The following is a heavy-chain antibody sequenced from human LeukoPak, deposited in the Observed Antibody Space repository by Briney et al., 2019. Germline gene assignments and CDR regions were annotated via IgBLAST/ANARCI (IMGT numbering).Heavy chain of an antibody. CDR2: IRYDGSNK. J-gene: IGHJ4*02. D-gene: IGHD3-22*01. CDR1: GFTFSSYG. Sequence: GGSLRLSCAASGFTFSSYGMHWVRQAPGKGLEWVAFIRYDGSNKYYADSVKGRFTISRDNSKNTPYLQMNSLRAEDTAVYYCAKERGALYYYDSSGTKKFDYWGQGTLVTVSS. CDR3: AKERGALYYYDSSGTKKFDY. V-gene: IGHV3-30*02.